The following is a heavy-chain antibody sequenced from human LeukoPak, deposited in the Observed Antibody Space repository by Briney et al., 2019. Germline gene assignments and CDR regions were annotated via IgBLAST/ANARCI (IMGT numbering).Heavy chain of an antibody. J-gene: IGHJ4*02. D-gene: IGHD6-19*01. CDR3: ARVSGSGWYYFDH. Sequence: SETLSLTCTVSGGSGSSYFWSWDRQSPEKGLEWIGYIYNSGNTNYNPSLKSRVTISRDMSRNQFSLKVRSVTPADTAVYYCARVSGSGWYYFDHWGQGALVTVSS. V-gene: IGHV4-59*02. CDR2: IYNSGNT. CDR1: GGSGSSYF.